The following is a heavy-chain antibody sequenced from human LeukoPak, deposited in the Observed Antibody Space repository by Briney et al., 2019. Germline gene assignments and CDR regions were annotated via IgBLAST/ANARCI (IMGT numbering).Heavy chain of an antibody. D-gene: IGHD3-3*01. V-gene: IGHV4-59*01. Sequence: SETLSLTCTVSGGSISSYYWSWIRQPPGKGLEWIGYIYYSGSTNYNPSLKSRVTISVDTSKNQFSLKLSSVTAADTAVYYCARGETVLRFLEWQDWGQGTLVTVSS. J-gene: IGHJ4*02. CDR2: IYYSGST. CDR3: ARGETVLRFLEWQD. CDR1: GGSISSYY.